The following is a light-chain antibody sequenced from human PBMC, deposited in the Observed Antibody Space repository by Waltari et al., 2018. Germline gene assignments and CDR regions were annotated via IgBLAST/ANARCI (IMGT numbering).Light chain of an antibody. CDR1: QSVGSS. V-gene: IGKV3-11*01. J-gene: IGKJ1*01. CDR3: QQYNNWPPWT. Sequence: ETVLTQSPVTLSLSPGEGATLSCKASQSVGSSLAWYQQKPGQAPRLLIYNASNRAAGIPARFSGSGSGTDFTLTISSLEPEDFAVYYCQQYNNWPPWTFGQGTKVEIK. CDR2: NAS.